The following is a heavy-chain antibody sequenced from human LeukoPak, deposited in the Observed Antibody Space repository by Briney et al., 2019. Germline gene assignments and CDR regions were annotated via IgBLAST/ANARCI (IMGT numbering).Heavy chain of an antibody. Sequence: ASVKVSCKASGYTFTSYGISWVRQAPGQGLEWMEWISAYNGNTNYAQKLQGRVTMPPDTSTSTAYMELRSLRSDDTAVYYCARERPTSPIVATIGPEGDFDYWGQGTLVTVSS. CDR1: GYTFTSYG. J-gene: IGHJ4*02. V-gene: IGHV1-18*01. D-gene: IGHD5-12*01. CDR3: ARERPTSPIVATIGPEGDFDY. CDR2: ISAYNGNT.